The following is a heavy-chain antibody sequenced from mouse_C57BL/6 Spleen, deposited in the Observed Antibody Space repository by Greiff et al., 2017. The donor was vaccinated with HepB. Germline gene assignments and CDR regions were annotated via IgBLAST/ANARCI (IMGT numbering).Heavy chain of an antibody. Sequence: EVQLQESGPGLVKPSQSLSLTCSVTGYSITSGYYWNWIRQFPGNKLEWMGYISYDGSNNYNPSLKNRISITRDTSKNQFFLKLNSVTTEDTATYYCARGLAGSYFDYWGQGTTLTVSS. D-gene: IGHD2-13*01. CDR3: ARGLAGSYFDY. J-gene: IGHJ2*01. CDR1: GYSITSGYY. V-gene: IGHV3-6*01. CDR2: ISYDGSN.